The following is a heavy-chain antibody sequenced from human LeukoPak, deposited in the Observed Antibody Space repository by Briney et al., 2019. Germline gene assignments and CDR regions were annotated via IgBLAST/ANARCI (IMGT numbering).Heavy chain of an antibody. V-gene: IGHV3-11*05. CDR3: ARVGTASSRDY. D-gene: IGHD6-13*01. CDR1: GFTFSDSY. Sequence: PGGSLRLSCAASGFTFSDSYMSWNRQAPGKGLEWVSYISSRSSNTDYADSVRGRFTISRDNAKNSLYLQMNSLRAEDTAVYYCARVGTASSRDYWGPGTLGTVSS. J-gene: IGHJ4*02. CDR2: ISSRSSNT.